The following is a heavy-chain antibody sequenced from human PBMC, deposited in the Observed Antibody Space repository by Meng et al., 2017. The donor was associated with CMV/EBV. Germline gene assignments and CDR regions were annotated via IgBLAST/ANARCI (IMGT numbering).Heavy chain of an antibody. J-gene: IGHJ6*02. CDR1: GGSFSGYY. CDR3: ARGYSSSSVRYSSGWYGSYYYYGMDV. D-gene: IGHD6-19*01. CDR2: INHRGST. Sequence: GSLRLSCAVYGGSFSGYYWSWIRQPPGKGLEWIGEINHRGSTNYNPSLKSRVTISVDTSKNQFSLKLSSVTAADTAVYYCARGYSSSSVRYSSGWYGSYYYYGMDVWGQGTTVTVSS. V-gene: IGHV4-34*01.